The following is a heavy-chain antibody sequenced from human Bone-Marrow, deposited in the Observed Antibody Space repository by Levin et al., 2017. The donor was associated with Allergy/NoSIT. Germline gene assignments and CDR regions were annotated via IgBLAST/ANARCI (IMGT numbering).Heavy chain of an antibody. CDR3: ARGGGTYYDFSTGSRNNWFDP. V-gene: IGHV4-31*03. J-gene: IGHJ5*02. CDR1: GGSLSSSGYH. CDR2: IYHSGST. Sequence: ASETLSLNCTVSGGSLSSSGYHWTWIRQHPGKGLEWIGYIYHSGSTYYNPSLKSRVTISADTSKNQFSLTLTSVTAADTAVYYCARGGGTYYDFSTGSRNNWFDPWGQGILVTVSS. D-gene: IGHD3-3*01.